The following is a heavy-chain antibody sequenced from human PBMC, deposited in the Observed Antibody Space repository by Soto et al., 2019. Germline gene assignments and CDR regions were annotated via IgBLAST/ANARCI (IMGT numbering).Heavy chain of an antibody. D-gene: IGHD2-2*01. Sequence: ASVKVSCKASGGTFSSYAISWVRQAPGQGLEWMGGIIPIFGTANYAQKFQGRVTITADESTSTAYMELSSLRSEDTAVYYCARVHCSSTSCSQGAYYYYYYGMDVWGQGTTVTVSS. CDR2: IIPIFGTA. J-gene: IGHJ6*02. CDR3: ARVHCSSTSCSQGAYYYYYYGMDV. V-gene: IGHV1-69*13. CDR1: GGTFSSYA.